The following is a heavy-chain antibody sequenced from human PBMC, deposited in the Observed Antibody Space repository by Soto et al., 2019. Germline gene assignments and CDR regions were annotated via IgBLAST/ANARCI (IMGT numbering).Heavy chain of an antibody. J-gene: IGHJ4*02. CDR3: TRETVAGITGLDY. CDR2: ISVSDAFI. Sequence: GALRLSCAASVFNVGAFAVNWVRQAPGKGLEWVSGISVSDAFIYYADSVRGRFSISRDASENILYLQMNSLRVDDTALYYCTRETVAGITGLDYWGPGTLVTVYS. D-gene: IGHD1-20*01. V-gene: IGHV3-23*01. CDR1: VFNVGAFA.